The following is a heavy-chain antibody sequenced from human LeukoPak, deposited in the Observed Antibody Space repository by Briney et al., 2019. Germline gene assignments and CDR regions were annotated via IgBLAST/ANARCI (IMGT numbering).Heavy chain of an antibody. V-gene: IGHV1-2*06. J-gene: IGHJ4*02. CDR2: INPNSGGT. Sequence: GASVKVSCKASGYTFTGYYMHWVRQAPGQGLEWMGRINPNSGGTNYAQKFQGRVTMTRDTSISTAYMELSRLRSDDTAVYYCARLSGSGSYGGNYWGQGTLVTVSS. D-gene: IGHD3-10*01. CDR3: ARLSGSGSYGGNY. CDR1: GYTFTGYY.